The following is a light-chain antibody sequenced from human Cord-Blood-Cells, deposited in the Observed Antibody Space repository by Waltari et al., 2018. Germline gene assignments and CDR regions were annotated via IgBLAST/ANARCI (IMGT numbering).Light chain of an antibody. Sequence: QSPLTHPASVSGSPGPSITISCTGTSSHVGGYNYVSWYQQHPGKAPKLMIYEVSNRPSGVSNRFSGSKSGNTASLTISGLQAEDEADYYCSSYTSSSTWVFGGGTKLTVL. CDR3: SSYTSSSTWV. V-gene: IGLV2-14*01. CDR1: SSHVGGYNY. J-gene: IGLJ3*02. CDR2: EVS.